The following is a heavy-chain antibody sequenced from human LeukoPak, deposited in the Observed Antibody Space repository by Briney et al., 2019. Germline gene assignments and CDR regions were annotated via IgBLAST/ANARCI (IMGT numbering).Heavy chain of an antibody. CDR1: GYTFTGYY. V-gene: IGHV1-2*02. J-gene: IGHJ5*02. CDR2: INPNSGGT. Sequence: VASVKVSCKASGYTFTGYYMHWVRQAPGQGLEWMGWINPNSGGTNYAQKFQGRVTMTRDTSISTAYMELSRLRSDDTAVYYCARDTYYDILTGYYMGGWFDPWGQGTLVTVSS. D-gene: IGHD3-9*01. CDR3: ARDTYYDILTGYYMGGWFDP.